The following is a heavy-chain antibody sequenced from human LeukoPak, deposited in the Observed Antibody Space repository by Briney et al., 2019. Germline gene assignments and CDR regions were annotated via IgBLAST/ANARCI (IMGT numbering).Heavy chain of an antibody. V-gene: IGHV4-61*02. J-gene: IGHJ6*03. Sequence: SETLSLTCTVSGGSISSGSYYWSWIRQPAGKGLEWIGRIYTSGSTNYNPSLKSRVTISVDTSKNQFSLKLSSVTAADTAVYYCARELQLWSRYYYCYMDVWGKGTTVTVSS. CDR3: ARELQLWSRYYYCYMDV. CDR2: IYTSGST. D-gene: IGHD5-18*01. CDR1: GGSISSGSYY.